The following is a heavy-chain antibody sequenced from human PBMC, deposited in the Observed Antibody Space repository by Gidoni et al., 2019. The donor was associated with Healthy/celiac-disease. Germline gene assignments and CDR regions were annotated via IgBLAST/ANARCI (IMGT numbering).Heavy chain of an antibody. J-gene: IGHJ3*02. CDR2: IYYSGST. Sequence: QLQLQESGPGLVTPSEPLSLTCTVSGGSISSSSYYWDWIRQPPGKGLEWIGSIYYSGSTYYNPSLKSRVTISVETSKNQFSLKLSSVTAADTAVYYCARPVAMVRGGSDAFDIWGQGTMVTVSS. CDR1: GGSISSSSYY. CDR3: ARPVAMVRGGSDAFDI. V-gene: IGHV4-39*01. D-gene: IGHD3-10*01.